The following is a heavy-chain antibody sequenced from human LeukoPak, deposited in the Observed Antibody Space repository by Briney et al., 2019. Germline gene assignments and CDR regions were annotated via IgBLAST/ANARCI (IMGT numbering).Heavy chain of an antibody. J-gene: IGHJ5*02. CDR2: MNPNSGNT. V-gene: IGHV1-8*01. CDR3: ARSSRYCSSTSCWIDP. CDR1: GYTFTSYD. D-gene: IGHD2-2*01. Sequence: GASVKVSCKASGYTFTSYDINWVRQATGQGLEWMGWMNPNSGNTGYAQKFQGRVTMTRNTSISTAYMELSSLRSEDTAVYYCARSSRYCSSTSCWIDPWGQGTLVTVSS.